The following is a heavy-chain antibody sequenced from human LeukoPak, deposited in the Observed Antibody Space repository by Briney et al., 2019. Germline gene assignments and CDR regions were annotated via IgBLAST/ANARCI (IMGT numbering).Heavy chain of an antibody. V-gene: IGHV3-48*04. Sequence: GGSLRLSCAASGFTFSSYSMNWVRQAPGKGLEWVSYISSSSTIYYADSVKGRFTISRDNAKNSLYLQMNSLRAEDTAVYYCAREVDYYGSGSYKRLDYWGQGTLVTVSS. D-gene: IGHD3-10*01. CDR2: ISSSSTI. J-gene: IGHJ4*02. CDR3: AREVDYYGSGSYKRLDY. CDR1: GFTFSSYS.